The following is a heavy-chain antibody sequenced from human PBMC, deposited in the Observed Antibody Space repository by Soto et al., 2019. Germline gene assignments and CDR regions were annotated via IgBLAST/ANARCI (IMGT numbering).Heavy chain of an antibody. Sequence: QVQLVQSGAEVKKPGSSVKVSCKASGGTFSSYTISWVRQAPGQGLEWMGRIIPILGIANYAQKFQGRVTITADKPTRTAYMELSSPRSEDTAVYYCAVYGDYVYFQHWGQGTLVTVSS. CDR1: GGTFSSYT. J-gene: IGHJ1*01. V-gene: IGHV1-69*02. D-gene: IGHD4-17*01. CDR2: IIPILGIA. CDR3: AVYGDYVYFQH.